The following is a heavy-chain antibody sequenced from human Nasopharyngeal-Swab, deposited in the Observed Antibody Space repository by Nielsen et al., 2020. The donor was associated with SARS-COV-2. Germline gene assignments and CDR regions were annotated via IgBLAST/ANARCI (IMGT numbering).Heavy chain of an antibody. J-gene: IGHJ4*02. CDR1: GGSFSSYY. CDR3: ARAGALWFGELLYSYYFDY. CDR2: INHSGST. D-gene: IGHD3-10*01. Sequence: SDTLSLTCAVYGGSFSSYYWSWIRQPPGKGLEWIGEINHSGSTNYNPSLKSRVTISVDTSKNQFSLKLSSVTAADTAVYYCARAGALWFGELLYSYYFDYWGQGTLVTVSS. V-gene: IGHV4-34*01.